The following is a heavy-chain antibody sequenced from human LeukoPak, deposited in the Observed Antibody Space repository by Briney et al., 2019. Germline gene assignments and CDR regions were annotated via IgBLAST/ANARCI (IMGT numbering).Heavy chain of an antibody. CDR2: NSNSSSYI. J-gene: IGHJ4*02. CDR3: ARPTIAAAGNFEY. D-gene: IGHD6-13*01. Sequence: GGTLRVSCAASGFTFSSYSMNWVRQAPGKGQQWVSSNSNSSSYIYYADSVKGRFTISRDNAKNSLYLQGNSRRAEDTAVYYCARPTIAAAGNFEYWGQGTLVTVSS. V-gene: IGHV3-21*04. CDR1: GFTFSSYS.